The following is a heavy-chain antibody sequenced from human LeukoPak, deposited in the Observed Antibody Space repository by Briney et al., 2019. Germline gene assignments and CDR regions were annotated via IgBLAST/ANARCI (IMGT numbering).Heavy chain of an antibody. V-gene: IGHV3-15*01. CDR2: IKSKTDGGTT. CDR1: GFTFSNAW. CDR3: TTYGSGRKFDY. J-gene: IGHJ4*02. D-gene: IGHD3-10*01. Sequence: PGGSLRLSCAASGFTFSNAWMSWVRQAPGKGLEWVGRIKSKTDGGTTDYAASVKGRFTISRDDSTNTLYLQMNSLKSEDTAVYYCTTYGSGRKFDYWGQGILVTVSS.